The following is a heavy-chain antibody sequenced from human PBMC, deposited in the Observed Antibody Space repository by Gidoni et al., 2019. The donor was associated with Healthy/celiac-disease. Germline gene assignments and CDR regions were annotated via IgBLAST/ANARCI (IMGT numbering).Heavy chain of an antibody. CDR2: INHSGST. D-gene: IGHD5-12*01. Sequence: QVQLQQWGAGLLKPSETLSLTCAVYGGSFSGYYWSWIRQPPGKGLEWIGEINHSGSTNYNPSLKSRVTISVDTSKNQFSLKLSSVTAADTAVYYCARGLGDGYNLTKLYYFDYWGQGTLVTVSS. V-gene: IGHV4-34*01. J-gene: IGHJ4*02. CDR3: ARGLGDGYNLTKLYYFDY. CDR1: GGSFSGYY.